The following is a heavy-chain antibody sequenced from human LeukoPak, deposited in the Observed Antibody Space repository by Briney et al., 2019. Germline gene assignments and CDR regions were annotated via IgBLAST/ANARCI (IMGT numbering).Heavy chain of an antibody. CDR3: ARARSSSSWPYDAFDI. Sequence: ASVKVSCKASGYIFSSYGISWVRQAPGQGLEWMGIINPSGGSTSYAQKFQGRVTMTGDTSTSTVYMELSSLRSEDTAVYYCARARSSSSWPYDAFDIWGQGTMVTVSS. J-gene: IGHJ3*02. D-gene: IGHD6-13*01. CDR2: INPSGGST. V-gene: IGHV1-46*01. CDR1: GYIFSSYG.